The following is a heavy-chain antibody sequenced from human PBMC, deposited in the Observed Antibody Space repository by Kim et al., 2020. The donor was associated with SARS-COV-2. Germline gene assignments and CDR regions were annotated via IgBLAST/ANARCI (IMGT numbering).Heavy chain of an antibody. CDR1: GFTFDDYA. CDR3: AKAIFPRIRDYGSGSYYYYGMDV. J-gene: IGHJ6*02. CDR2: ISWNSGSI. V-gene: IGHV3-9*01. D-gene: IGHD3-10*01. Sequence: GGSLRLSCAASGFTFDDYAMHWVRQAPGKGLEWVSGISWNSGSIGYADSVKGRFTISRDNAKNSLYLQMNSLRAEDTALYYCAKAIFPRIRDYGSGSYYYYGMDVWGQGTTVTVSS.